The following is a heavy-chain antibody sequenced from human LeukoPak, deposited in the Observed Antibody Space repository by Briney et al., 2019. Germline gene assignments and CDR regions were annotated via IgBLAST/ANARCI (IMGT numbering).Heavy chain of an antibody. J-gene: IGHJ4*02. CDR3: ARGGLPRGVTPSGSFDY. Sequence: SVKVSCKASGGTFSSYAISWVRQAPGQGLEWMGGIIPIFGTANYAQKFQGRVTITTDESTSTAYMELSSLRSEDTAVYYCARGGLPRGVTPSGSFDYWGQGTLVTVSS. CDR1: GGTFSSYA. V-gene: IGHV1-69*05. CDR2: IIPIFGTA. D-gene: IGHD1-26*01.